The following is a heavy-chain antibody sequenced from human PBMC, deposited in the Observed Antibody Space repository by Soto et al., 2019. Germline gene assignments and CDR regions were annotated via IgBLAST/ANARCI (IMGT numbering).Heavy chain of an antibody. CDR3: AKEMYPRTVLDSSSPWGDY. D-gene: IGHD6-6*01. Sequence: GGSLRLSCAVSGFTFSYYVMHGVRQAPGKGLEWVAVMSYAGTYKYYADSVKGRFTISRDLSGNTLFLQMNSLRLEDTAVYFCAKEMYPRTVLDSSSPWGDYWGQGTLVTVSS. V-gene: IGHV3-30*18. CDR1: GFTFSYYV. J-gene: IGHJ4*02. CDR2: MSYAGTYK.